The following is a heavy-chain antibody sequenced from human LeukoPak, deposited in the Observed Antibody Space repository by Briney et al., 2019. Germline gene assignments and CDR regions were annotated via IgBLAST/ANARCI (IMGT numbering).Heavy chain of an antibody. V-gene: IGHV3-23*01. D-gene: IGHD6-6*01. CDR2: ISGSGGST. Sequence: PGGSLRLSCAASGFTFSSYAMSWVRQAPGKGLEWVSAISGSGGSTYYADSVKGRFTISRDNSKNTLYLQMNSLRAEDTAVYYCAKGGQQLVPYYYYYMDVWGKGTTVTVSS. J-gene: IGHJ6*03. CDR3: AKGGQQLVPYYYYYMDV. CDR1: GFTFSSYA.